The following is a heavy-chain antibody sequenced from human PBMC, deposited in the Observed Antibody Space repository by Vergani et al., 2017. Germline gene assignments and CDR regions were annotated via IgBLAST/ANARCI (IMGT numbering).Heavy chain of an antibody. V-gene: IGHV4-34*01. CDR1: GGSFSGYY. CDR3: ARRIAVAAFDY. CDR2: INHSGST. Sequence: QVQLQQWGAGLLKPSETLSLTCAVYGGSFSGYYWSWIRQPPGKGLEWIGEINHSGSTNYNPSLKSRVTISVDTSKNQFSLKLSSVTAADTAVYYCARRIAVAAFDYWGQGTLVTVSS. J-gene: IGHJ4*02. D-gene: IGHD6-19*01.